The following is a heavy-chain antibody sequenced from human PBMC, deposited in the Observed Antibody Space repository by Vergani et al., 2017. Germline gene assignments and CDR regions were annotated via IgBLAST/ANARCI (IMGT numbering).Heavy chain of an antibody. V-gene: IGHV3-23*01. Sequence: EVQLLESGGGLVQPGGSLRLSCAASGLTFSSYAMSWVRQAPGKGLEWVSAISGSGGSTYYADSVKGRFTISRDNSKNTLYLQMNSLRAEDTAVYYCAKAQHWILGADYFDYWGQGTLVTVSS. J-gene: IGHJ4*02. CDR2: ISGSGGST. CDR3: AKAQHWILGADYFDY. CDR1: GLTFSSYA. D-gene: IGHD3-3*01.